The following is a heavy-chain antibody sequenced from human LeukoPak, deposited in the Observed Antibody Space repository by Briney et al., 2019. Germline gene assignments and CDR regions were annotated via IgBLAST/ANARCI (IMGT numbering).Heavy chain of an antibody. V-gene: IGHV3-30*18. CDR1: GFTFSSYG. Sequence: PGGSLRLSCAASGFTFSSYGMHWVRQAPGKGLEWVAVISYDGSNKYYADFVKGRFTISRDNSKNTLYLQMNNLRAEDTAVYYCAKDSSGYYDSSDFDIWGQGTMVTVSS. CDR2: ISYDGSNK. J-gene: IGHJ3*02. D-gene: IGHD3-22*01. CDR3: AKDSSGYYDSSDFDI.